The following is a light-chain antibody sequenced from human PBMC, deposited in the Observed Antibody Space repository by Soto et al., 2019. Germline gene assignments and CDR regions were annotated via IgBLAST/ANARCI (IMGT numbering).Light chain of an antibody. CDR2: EVT. CDR1: SSDVGGYNY. Sequence: QSALTQPASVSGSPGQSSTISCTGTSSDVGGYNYVSWYQQHPGKAPKLIIYEVTNRPSGISNRFSGSKSGNTASLTISGLQAEDEADYYCYSYTASGTRVFGGGTQLTVL. CDR3: YSYTASGTRV. J-gene: IGLJ2*01. V-gene: IGLV2-14*03.